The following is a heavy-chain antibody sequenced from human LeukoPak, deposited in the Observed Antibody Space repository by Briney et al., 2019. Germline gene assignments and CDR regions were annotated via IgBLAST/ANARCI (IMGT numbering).Heavy chain of an antibody. Sequence: PGGSLRLSCAASGFTFSRYEMNWVRQAPGKGLEWISYISSSGSTIYYADSVKGRFTISRDNTKNSLYLQMNSLRAENTAVYYCAREVVGTTSELDYWGQGTLVTVSS. CDR3: AREVVGTTSELDY. J-gene: IGHJ4*02. V-gene: IGHV3-48*03. D-gene: IGHD1-26*01. CDR2: ISSSGSTI. CDR1: GFTFSRYE.